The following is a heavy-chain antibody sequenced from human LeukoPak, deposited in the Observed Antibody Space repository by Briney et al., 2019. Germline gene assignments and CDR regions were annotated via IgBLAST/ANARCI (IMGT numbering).Heavy chain of an antibody. D-gene: IGHD5-24*01. CDR3: ARGSLRDGYRHDY. V-gene: IGHV4-59*01. J-gene: IGHJ4*02. CDR2: IYYSGST. CDR1: GGSISSYY. Sequence: SETLSLTCTVSGGSISSYYWSWIRQPPGKGLEWIGYIYYSGSTNYNPSLKSRVTISVDTSKNQFSLKLSSVTAADTAVYYCARGSLRDGYRHDYWGQGTLVTVSS.